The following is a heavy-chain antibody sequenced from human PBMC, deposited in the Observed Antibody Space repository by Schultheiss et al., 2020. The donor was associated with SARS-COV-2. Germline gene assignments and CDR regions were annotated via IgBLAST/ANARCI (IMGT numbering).Heavy chain of an antibody. D-gene: IGHD3-3*01. CDR2: INHSGGT. CDR1: GASFSSYY. CDR3: ARVRGGATFEAFFGMDV. V-gene: IGHV4-34*01. J-gene: IGHJ6*02. Sequence: SETLSLTCAVYGASFSSYYWSWIRQPPGKGLEWIGEINHSGGTNYNPSLKSRVTISVDTSKNQFSLKLSSVTAADTAVYYCARVRGGATFEAFFGMDVWGQGTTVTVSS.